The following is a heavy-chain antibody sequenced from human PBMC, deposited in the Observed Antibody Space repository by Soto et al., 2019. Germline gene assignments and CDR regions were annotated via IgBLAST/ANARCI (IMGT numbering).Heavy chain of an antibody. CDR1: GFTVSSSY. CDR2: ISGSGGST. D-gene: IGHD3-10*01. CDR3: LIVLNRGGFYHGFEF. J-gene: IGHJ4*02. V-gene: IGHV3-23*01. Sequence: GGSLRLSCAPSGFTVSSSYMNWVRQAPGKGLEWVSVISGSGGSTYYADSVKGRFTISRDNAKNTLYLQMNSLRAEDTAVYYCLIVLNRGGFYHGFEFWGQGSLVIVSS.